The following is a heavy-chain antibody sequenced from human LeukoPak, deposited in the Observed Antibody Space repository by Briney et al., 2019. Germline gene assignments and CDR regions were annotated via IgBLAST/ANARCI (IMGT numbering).Heavy chain of an antibody. V-gene: IGHV3-30*02. CDR2: IRYDGSNK. Sequence: GGSLRLSCAASGFTFSSYGMHWVRQAPAKGLEWVAFIRYDGSNKYYADSVKGRFTISRDNSKNTLYLQMNSLRAEDTAVYYCARDRGYCSSTSCYHAFDIWGQGTMVTVSS. D-gene: IGHD2-2*01. J-gene: IGHJ3*02. CDR1: GFTFSSYG. CDR3: ARDRGYCSSTSCYHAFDI.